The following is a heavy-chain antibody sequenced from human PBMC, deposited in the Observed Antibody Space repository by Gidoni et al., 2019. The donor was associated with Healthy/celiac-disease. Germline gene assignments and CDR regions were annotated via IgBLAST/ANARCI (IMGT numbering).Heavy chain of an antibody. CDR1: GFPFSSYA. CDR3: AKIPSGYYYDSSGPDY. Sequence: EVQLLESGGGLVQPGGSLRLSCAASGFPFSSYAMSWVRQAPGKGLEWVSAISGSGGSTYYADSVKGRFTISRDNSKNTLYLQMNSLRAEDTAVYYCAKIPSGYYYDSSGPDYWGQGTLVTVSS. J-gene: IGHJ4*02. CDR2: ISGSGGST. D-gene: IGHD3-22*01. V-gene: IGHV3-23*01.